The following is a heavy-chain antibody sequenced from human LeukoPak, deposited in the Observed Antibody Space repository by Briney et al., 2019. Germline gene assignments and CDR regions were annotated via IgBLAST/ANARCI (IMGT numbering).Heavy chain of an antibody. J-gene: IGHJ4*02. CDR3: ARPYNWNFRIFDY. CDR2: INPNSGGT. V-gene: IGHV1-2*02. D-gene: IGHD1-7*01. CDR1: GYTFTGYY. Sequence: GASVKVSCKASGYTFTGYYMHWVRQAPGQGLEWMGWINPNSGGTNYAQKFQGRVTMTRDTSISTAYMELSRLRSDDTAVYYCARPYNWNFRIFDYWGQGTLVTVSS.